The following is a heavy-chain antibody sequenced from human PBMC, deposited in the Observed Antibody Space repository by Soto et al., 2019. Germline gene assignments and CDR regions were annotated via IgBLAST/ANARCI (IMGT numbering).Heavy chain of an antibody. Sequence: QVQLVQSAAEVKKPGSSVKVSCKASGGTFSSYAISWVRQAPGQGLEWMGGIIPIFGTANYAQKFQGRVTITADESTSTAYMDLSSLRSEDTAVYYCARAITGTTLGILGRWFDPWGQGTLVTVSS. J-gene: IGHJ5*02. V-gene: IGHV1-69*12. CDR2: IIPIFGTA. D-gene: IGHD1-7*01. CDR1: GGTFSSYA. CDR3: ARAITGTTLGILGRWFDP.